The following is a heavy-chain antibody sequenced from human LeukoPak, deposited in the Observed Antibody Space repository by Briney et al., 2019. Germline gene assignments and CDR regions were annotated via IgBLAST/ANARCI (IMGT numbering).Heavy chain of an antibody. CDR3: ARKGCTGDCYRFDP. V-gene: IGHV1-18*04. J-gene: IGHJ5*02. CDR2: ISGYNGNT. CDR1: GYTFNGFY. Sequence: ASVKVSCKASGYTFNGFYLHWVRQAPGQGLEWMGWISGYNGNTNYAEKFQGRVTMTTDTSTSTAYMELSSLRSDDTAVYYCARKGCTGDCYRFDPWGQGTLVTVSS. D-gene: IGHD2-21*02.